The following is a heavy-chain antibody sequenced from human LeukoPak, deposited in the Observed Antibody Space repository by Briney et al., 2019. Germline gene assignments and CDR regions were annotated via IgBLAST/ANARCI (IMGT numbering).Heavy chain of an antibody. CDR1: GGSISSSSYY. CDR3: ARLSIGVTMIVVAQDNAFDI. Sequence: PSETLSLTGTVSGGSISSSSYYWGWIRQPPGKGLEWIGSIYYSGSTYYNPSLKSRVTISVDTSKNQFSLTLSSVTAADTAVYYCARLSIGVTMIVVAQDNAFDIWGQGTMVTVSS. D-gene: IGHD3-22*01. V-gene: IGHV4-39*01. CDR2: IYYSGST. J-gene: IGHJ3*02.